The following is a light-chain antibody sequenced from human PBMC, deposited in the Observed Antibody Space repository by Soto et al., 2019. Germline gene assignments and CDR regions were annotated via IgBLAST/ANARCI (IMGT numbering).Light chain of an antibody. CDR2: AAS. V-gene: IGKV1-39*01. J-gene: IGKJ1*01. CDR1: QSISTY. Sequence: DIQMTQSPSSLSASLGDRVTITCRASQSISTYLHWYQQTPGKPPELLIYAASNLQSGVPSRFSGGGSGTDFTLTISSLQPEDFATYYCQQGDSAPWTFGQGTKVEIK. CDR3: QQGDSAPWT.